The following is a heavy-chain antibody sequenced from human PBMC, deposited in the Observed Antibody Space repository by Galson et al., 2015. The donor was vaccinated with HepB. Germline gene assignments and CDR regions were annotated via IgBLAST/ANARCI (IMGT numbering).Heavy chain of an antibody. CDR2: ISWDGGST. CDR3: AKGYYGSGSYDNDCFDY. CDR1: GFTWETYA. V-gene: IGHV3-43D*03. Sequence: SLRLSNASNGFTWETYAMHWVRQAPGKGLEWVSLISWDGGSTYYADSVKGRFTISRDNSKNSLYLQMNSLRAEDTAWYYCAKGYYGSGSYDNDCFDYWGQGTLVTVPP. D-gene: IGHD3-10*01. J-gene: IGHJ4*02.